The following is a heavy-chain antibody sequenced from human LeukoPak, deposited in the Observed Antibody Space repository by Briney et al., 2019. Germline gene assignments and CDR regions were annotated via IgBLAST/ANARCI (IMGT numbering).Heavy chain of an antibody. CDR3: ARGGSTWPNYYYYGVDV. CDR1: GYTVTGYY. J-gene: IGHJ6*02. Sequence: AAVKVSCKASGYTVTGYYMHWVRQAPGQGLEWMGWINPNSGGTNYAQNFQGRVTMTRDTSISTAYMELSRLRSDDTAMFYCARGGSTWPNYYYYGVDVRGQGTTVTVSS. V-gene: IGHV1-2*02. D-gene: IGHD3-10*01. CDR2: INPNSGGT.